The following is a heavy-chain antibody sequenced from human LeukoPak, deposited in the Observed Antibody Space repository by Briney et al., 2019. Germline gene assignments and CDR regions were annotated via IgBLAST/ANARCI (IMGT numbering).Heavy chain of an antibody. CDR1: GYSFNNHW. Sequence: GGSLKISRKGSGYSFNNHWNARVRQMPGKSLEWMGIIYPGDSDTTYSPSFQGQLTISADKSISTAYLQWSSLKASDTAMYYCARHGDSNWYFDYWGQGTLVTVSS. V-gene: IGHV5-51*01. J-gene: IGHJ4*02. CDR2: IYPGDSDT. D-gene: IGHD6-13*01. CDR3: ARHGDSNWYFDY.